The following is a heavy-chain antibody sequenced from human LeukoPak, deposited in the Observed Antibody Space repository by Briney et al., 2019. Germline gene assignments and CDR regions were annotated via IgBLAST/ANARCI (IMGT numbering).Heavy chain of an antibody. CDR2: IYTSGST. D-gene: IGHD3-22*01. CDR1: GGSISSYY. V-gene: IGHV4-4*07. Sequence: SETLSLTCTVSGGSISSYYWSWIRQPAGKGLEWIGRIYTSGSTNYNPSLKSRVTISVDTSKNQFSLKLTSVTAADTAVYYCARGPYKYDGSGAFDIWGQGTMVTVSS. J-gene: IGHJ3*02. CDR3: ARGPYKYDGSGAFDI.